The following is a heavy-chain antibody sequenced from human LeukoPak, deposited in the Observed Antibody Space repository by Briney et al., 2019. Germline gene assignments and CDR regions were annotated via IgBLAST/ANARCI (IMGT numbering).Heavy chain of an antibody. Sequence: PSETLSPTCAVYGGSFSGYYWSWVCQPPGKGLEWIGEINHSGSTNYNPSLKSRVTISVDTSKNQFSLKLSSVTAADTAVYYCARGARYCSSTSCFRRQWFDPWGQGTLVTVSS. CDR3: ARGARYCSSTSCFRRQWFDP. D-gene: IGHD2-2*01. J-gene: IGHJ5*02. CDR1: GGSFSGYY. V-gene: IGHV4-34*01. CDR2: INHSGST.